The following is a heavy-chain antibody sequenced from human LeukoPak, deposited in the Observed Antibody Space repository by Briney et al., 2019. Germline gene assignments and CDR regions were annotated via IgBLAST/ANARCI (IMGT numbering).Heavy chain of an antibody. CDR3: AKDGIQLWFSVSGYYFDY. CDR1: GFTFSSNW. D-gene: IGHD5-18*01. CDR2: IKPDGSAQ. J-gene: IGHJ4*02. V-gene: IGHV3-7*01. Sequence: GGSLRLSCATSGFTFSSNWMSWVRHVPGRGLDWVANIKPDGSAQYYAASVKGRFTVSRDNAKNSLYLQMNSLRAEDTAVYYCAKDGIQLWFSVSGYYFDYWGQGTLVTVSS.